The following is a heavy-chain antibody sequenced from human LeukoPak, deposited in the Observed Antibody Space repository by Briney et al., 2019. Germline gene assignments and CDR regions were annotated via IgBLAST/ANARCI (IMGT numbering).Heavy chain of an antibody. Sequence: GGSLRLSCAASGFTFSSFPMSWVRQAPGKGLEWVSVISGGGVSTYYADSVKGRFTISRDNSKNTLYLQMNSLRAEDTAVYYCARDSSGYLGFDYWGQGTLVTVSS. CDR3: ARDSSGYLGFDY. D-gene: IGHD3-22*01. J-gene: IGHJ4*02. CDR1: GFTFSSFP. CDR2: ISGGGVST. V-gene: IGHV3-23*01.